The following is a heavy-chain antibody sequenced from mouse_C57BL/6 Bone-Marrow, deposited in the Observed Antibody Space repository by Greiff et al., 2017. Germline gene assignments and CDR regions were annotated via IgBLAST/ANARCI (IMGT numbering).Heavy chain of an antibody. CDR3: ARRWAD. V-gene: IGHV1-54*01. Sequence: VQLQQSGAELVRPGTSVTVSCKASGYAFTNYLIEWVKQRPGQGLEWIGVINPGSGGTNYNEKFKGKETLPADKSSSTAYMQLSSLTSEDSAVYFCARRWADWGQGTLVTVSA. CDR1: GYAFTNYL. D-gene: IGHD1-1*02. J-gene: IGHJ3*01. CDR2: INPGSGGT.